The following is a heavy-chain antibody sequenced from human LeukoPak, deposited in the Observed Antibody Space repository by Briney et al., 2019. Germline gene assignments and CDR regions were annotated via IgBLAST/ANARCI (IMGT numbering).Heavy chain of an antibody. J-gene: IGHJ4*02. Sequence: GGSLRLSCAASGFTFSSYWMSWFRQAPGKGLEWVANIKQDGSEKYYVDSVKGRFTISRDNAKNSLYLQMNSLRAEDTAVYYCARDRDYGSGSPSPFSDYWGQGTLVTVSS. D-gene: IGHD3-10*01. CDR3: ARDRDYGSGSPSPFSDY. V-gene: IGHV3-7*01. CDR1: GFTFSSYW. CDR2: IKQDGSEK.